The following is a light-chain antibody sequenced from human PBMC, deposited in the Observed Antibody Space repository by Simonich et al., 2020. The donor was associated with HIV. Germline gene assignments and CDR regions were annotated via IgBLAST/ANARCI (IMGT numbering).Light chain of an antibody. J-gene: IGKJ2*01. CDR3: QQYNNWPPYT. CDR2: GAS. Sequence: EIVMTQYPATLSVSPGVRAPLSCRASHSINNNLASDQKKPGQAPRLLIYGASTRATGIPARFSGSGSGTEFTLTISTMQSEDFAVYYCQQYNNWPPYTFGQGTKLEIK. V-gene: IGKV3-15*01. CDR1: HSINNN.